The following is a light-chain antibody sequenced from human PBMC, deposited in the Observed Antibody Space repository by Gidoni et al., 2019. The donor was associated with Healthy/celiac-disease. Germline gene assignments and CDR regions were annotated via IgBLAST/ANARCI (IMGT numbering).Light chain of an antibody. J-gene: IGKJ4*01. CDR3: MQPLQTSGAT. V-gene: IGKV2-28*01. Sequence: IVMTQSPRSLPVTPGEPASLSCRSRQSRLHSNGYNYLDWYLQKPGQSPQLLIYLGSTRASGVPARFSGSGSGTDFTLKISSVEAEDVGVYYCMQPLQTSGATFGGGTKVEIK. CDR2: LGS. CDR1: QSRLHSNGYNY.